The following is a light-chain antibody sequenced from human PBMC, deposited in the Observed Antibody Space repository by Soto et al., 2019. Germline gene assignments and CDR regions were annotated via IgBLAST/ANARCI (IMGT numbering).Light chain of an antibody. J-gene: IGKJ4*01. CDR1: QSVSTY. CDR2: DAS. V-gene: IGKV3-11*01. Sequence: PGERATLSCRASQSVSTYLAWYQHKQGQAPRLLMYDASTRATGVPARFTGSGSGTDFTLTISSLEPEDFAVYYCQQRSNWSLTFGGGTKVEIK. CDR3: QQRSNWSLT.